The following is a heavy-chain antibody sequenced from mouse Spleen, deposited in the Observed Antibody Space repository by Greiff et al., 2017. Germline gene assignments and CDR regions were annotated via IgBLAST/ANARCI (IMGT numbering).Heavy chain of an antibody. CDR1: GYTFTDYE. CDR3: ARWKLFAY. J-gene: IGHJ3*01. CDR2: IDPETGGT. V-gene: IGHV1-15*01. Sequence: QVQLQQSGAELVRPGASVTLSCKASGYTFTDYEMHWVKQTPVHGLEWIGAIDPETGGTAYNQKFKGKAILTVDTSSSTAYMQLSSLTSEDSAVYYCARWKLFAYWGQGTLVTVSA.